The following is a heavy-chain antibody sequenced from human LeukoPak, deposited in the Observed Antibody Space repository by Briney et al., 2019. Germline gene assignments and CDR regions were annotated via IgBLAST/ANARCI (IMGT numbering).Heavy chain of an antibody. CDR3: AREPGPPEPRGIWRAAPVQNWYFDL. CDR1: GGSISSYY. Sequence: SETLSLTCTVSGGSISSYYWSWIRQPAGKGLEWIGRIYTSGSTNYNPSLKSRVTMSVDTSKNQFSLRLSSVTAADTAVYYCAREPGPPEPRGIWRAAPVQNWYFDLWGRGTLVTVSS. J-gene: IGHJ2*01. CDR2: IYTSGST. V-gene: IGHV4-4*07. D-gene: IGHD1-26*01.